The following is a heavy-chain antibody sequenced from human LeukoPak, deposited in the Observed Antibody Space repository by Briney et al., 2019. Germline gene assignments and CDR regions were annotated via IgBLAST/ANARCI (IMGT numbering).Heavy chain of an antibody. CDR1: GYTFTSYG. D-gene: IGHD3-10*01. J-gene: IGHJ4*02. V-gene: IGHV1-18*01. Sequence: ASVKVSCKASGYTFTSYGISWVRQAPGQGLEWMGWISAYNGNTNYAQKLQGRVTMTTDTSTSTAHMELRSLRSDDTAVYYCARARRGLMVRGVIITSNFDYWGQGTLVTVSS. CDR2: ISAYNGNT. CDR3: ARARRGLMVRGVIITSNFDY.